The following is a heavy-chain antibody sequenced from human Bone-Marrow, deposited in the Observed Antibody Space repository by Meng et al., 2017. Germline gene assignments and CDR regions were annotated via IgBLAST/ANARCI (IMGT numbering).Heavy chain of an antibody. CDR2: ISYDGSNK. CDR1: GFTFSSYA. J-gene: IGHJ6*02. D-gene: IGHD5-18*01. CDR3: ARDREGVYSYDYYYYGMDV. Sequence: GESLKISCAASGFTFSSYAMHWVRQAPGKGLEWVAVISYDGSNKYYADSVKGRFTISRDNSKNTLYLQMNSLRAEDTAVYYCARDREGVYSYDYYYYGMDVWDQGTMVTVSS. V-gene: IGHV3-30*01.